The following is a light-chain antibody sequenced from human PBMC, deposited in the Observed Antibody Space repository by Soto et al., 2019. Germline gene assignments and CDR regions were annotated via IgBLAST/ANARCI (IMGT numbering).Light chain of an antibody. CDR1: QEISGY. V-gene: IGKV1-9*01. J-gene: IGKJ1*01. CDR2: GVS. CDR3: HNRHWA. Sequence: IQLTQSPSSLSASVGDRVTITCRASQEISGYLAWYQQTPGKAPKLLIYGVSTLQDGVSSRFSGRGSGTAFSLTISSLEHEDFETYYWHNRHWAFGPGT.